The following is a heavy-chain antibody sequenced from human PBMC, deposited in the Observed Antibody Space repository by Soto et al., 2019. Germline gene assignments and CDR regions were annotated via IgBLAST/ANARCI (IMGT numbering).Heavy chain of an antibody. CDR2: IFYSGST. CDR3: ARQPTTGDTDLWFDP. J-gene: IGHJ5*02. CDR1: GGSISRSSYY. Sequence: SETLSLTCTVSGGSISRSSYYWGWIRQPPGKGLEWLANIFYSGSTYYNPSLASRVTVSVDTSKNEFSLKLRSVTAADTAVYYCARQPTTGDTDLWFDPWGQGTLVTVSS. D-gene: IGHD2-21*01. V-gene: IGHV4-39*01.